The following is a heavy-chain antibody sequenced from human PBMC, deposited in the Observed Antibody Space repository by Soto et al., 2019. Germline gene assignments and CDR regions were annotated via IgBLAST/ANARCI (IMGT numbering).Heavy chain of an antibody. CDR3: AKEGGRRRVVGTARYCDY. J-gene: IGHJ4*02. V-gene: IGHV3-23*01. CDR1: GFTFSSYA. D-gene: IGHD2-21*02. Sequence: EVQLLESGGGLVQPGGSLRLSCAASGFTFSSYAMTWVRQAPGKGLEWVSYISASGGTTYYADSVKGRFTISRDSSKNSLCLQMNSLRAEDTAVYYCAKEGGRRRVVGTARYCDYWGKVTLVTVAS. CDR2: ISASGGTT.